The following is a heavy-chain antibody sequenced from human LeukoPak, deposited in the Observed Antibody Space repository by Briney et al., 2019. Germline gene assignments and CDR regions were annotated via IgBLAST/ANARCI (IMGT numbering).Heavy chain of an antibody. J-gene: IGHJ6*04. V-gene: IGHV3-30*02. D-gene: IGHD3-10*01. Sequence: GGSPRLSCAASGFTFSSYGMHWVRQAPGKGLEWVAFIRYDGSNKYYADSVKGRFTISRDNSKNTLYLQMNSLRAEDTAVYYCAKPLSYYYGSGSYQDVWGKGTTVTISS. CDR3: AKPLSYYYGSGSYQDV. CDR2: IRYDGSNK. CDR1: GFTFSSYG.